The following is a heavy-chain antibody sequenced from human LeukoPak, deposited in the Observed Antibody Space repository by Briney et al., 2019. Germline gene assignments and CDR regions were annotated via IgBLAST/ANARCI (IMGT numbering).Heavy chain of an antibody. D-gene: IGHD6-19*01. Sequence: GASVKVSCKASGYTFTGYYMHWVRQAPGQGLEWMGWINPNSGGTNYAQKFQGRATMTRDTSISTAYMELSRLRSDDTAVYYCATDSSGWRTDAFDIWGQGTMVTVSS. J-gene: IGHJ3*02. V-gene: IGHV1-2*02. CDR2: INPNSGGT. CDR3: ATDSSGWRTDAFDI. CDR1: GYTFTGYY.